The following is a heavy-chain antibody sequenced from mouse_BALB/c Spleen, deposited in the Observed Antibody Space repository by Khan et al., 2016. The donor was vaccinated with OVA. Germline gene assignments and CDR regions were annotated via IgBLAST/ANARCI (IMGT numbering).Heavy chain of an antibody. CDR1: GYSITSDYA. J-gene: IGHJ2*01. D-gene: IGHD1-1*01. CDR3: SSMSLYYYGSNFEGYYVDY. CDR2: ISSRGAT. V-gene: IGHV3-2*02. Sequence: EVQLQESGPGLVKPSQSLSLTCTVTGYSITSDYAWNWIRQFPGNKLEWMGYISSRGATAYNPSPKSRIYITRAPSKNQFFLQLKSVAPEDTATYYCSSMSLYYYGSNFEGYYVDYWGQGTTLTVSA.